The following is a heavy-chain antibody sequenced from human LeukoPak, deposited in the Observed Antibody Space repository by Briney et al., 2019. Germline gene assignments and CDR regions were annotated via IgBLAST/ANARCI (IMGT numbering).Heavy chain of an antibody. CDR2: IYSGGRT. CDR3: ARDSGSYYDYYYYYMDV. V-gene: IGHV3-53*01. D-gene: IGHD1-26*01. Sequence: GGSLRLSCAASGFTVSSNYMSWVRQAPGKGLVWVSDIYSGGRTYYADSVKCRFTISRDNSKNTLYLQMTSLRAEDTAVYYCARDSGSYYDYYYYYMDVWGKGTTVTVSS. CDR1: GFTVSSNY. J-gene: IGHJ6*03.